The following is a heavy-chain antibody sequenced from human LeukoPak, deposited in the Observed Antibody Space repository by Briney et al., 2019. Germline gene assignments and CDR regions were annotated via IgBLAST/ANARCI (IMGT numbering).Heavy chain of an antibody. CDR2: AYYRSKWYI. D-gene: IGHD3-16*01. Sequence: SQTLSLTCALSGDSVSSHDAAWRWIRQSPPSGLEWLARAYYRSKWYIEYAASVKSRITINPDTSKNQFSLQLNSVTPEDTAVYYCARGAFGGIKDGMDVWGQGTTVTVSS. J-gene: IGHJ6*02. CDR3: ARGAFGGIKDGMDV. V-gene: IGHV6-1*01. CDR1: GDSVSSHDAA.